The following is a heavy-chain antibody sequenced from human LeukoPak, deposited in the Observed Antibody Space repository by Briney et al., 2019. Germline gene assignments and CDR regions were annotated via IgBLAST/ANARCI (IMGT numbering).Heavy chain of an antibody. CDR2: ISYDGSNK. CDR3: ARDSRQLWTDY. J-gene: IGHJ4*02. D-gene: IGHD5-18*01. V-gene: IGHV3-30-3*01. CDR1: GFTFSSYA. Sequence: GGSLRLSCAASGFTFSSYAMHWVRQAPGKGLEWVAVISYDGSNKYYADSVKGRFTISRDNSKNTLYLQMNSLRAEDTAVYYCARDSRQLWTDYWGQGTLVTVSS.